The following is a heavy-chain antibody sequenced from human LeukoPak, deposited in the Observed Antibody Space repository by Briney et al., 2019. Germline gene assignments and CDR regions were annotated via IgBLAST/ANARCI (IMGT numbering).Heavy chain of an antibody. J-gene: IGHJ4*02. D-gene: IGHD3-3*01. CDR3: AIRYYDFWSGYFLLDY. CDR1: GGSISSYY. CDR2: IYYSGST. V-gene: IGHV4-39*01. Sequence: SETLSLTCTVSGGSISSYYWGWIRQPPGKGLEWIGSIYYSGSTYYNPSLKSRVTISVDTSKNQFSLKLSSVTAADTAVYYCAIRYYDFWSGYFLLDYWGQGTLVTVSP.